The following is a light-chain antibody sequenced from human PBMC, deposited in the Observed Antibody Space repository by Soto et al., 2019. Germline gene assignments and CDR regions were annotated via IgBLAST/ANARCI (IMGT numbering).Light chain of an antibody. CDR3: QQRTRWPMT. CDR1: QSINTY. CDR2: DGS. J-gene: IGKJ5*01. Sequence: ENVLTQSPATLSLSPGAGATLSCRASQSINTYLAWYQQKPGQAHRPLIYDGSKRAAGVPDRISGDGSGTDETLTISSLEPEDCSVYDGQQRTRWPMTFGQGTRLEIK. V-gene: IGKV3-11*01.